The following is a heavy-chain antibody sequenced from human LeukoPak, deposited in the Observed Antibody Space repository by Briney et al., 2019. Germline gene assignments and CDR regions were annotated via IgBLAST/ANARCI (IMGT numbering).Heavy chain of an antibody. V-gene: IGHV1-24*01. J-gene: IGHJ3*02. CDR1: GYTLTELS. CDR3: ATTSLIAAAAGDAFDI. Sequence: ASVKVSCKVSGYTLTELSMHWVRQAPGKGLEWMGGFDPEDGETIYAQKFQGRVTMTEDTSTDTAYMELSSLRSEDTAVYYCATTSLIAAAAGDAFDIWGQGTMVTVSS. D-gene: IGHD6-13*01. CDR2: FDPEDGET.